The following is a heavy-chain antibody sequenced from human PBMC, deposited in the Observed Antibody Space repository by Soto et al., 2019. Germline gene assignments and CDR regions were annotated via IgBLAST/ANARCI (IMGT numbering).Heavy chain of an antibody. CDR3: AKYSSPGWFGVPGY. Sequence: EVQLLESGGGLVQPGGSLRLSCAASGFTFSSYAMSWVRQAPGKGLEWVSAISGSGGSTYYADSVKGRFTISRDNSKNTLYLQMNRLGGEDTAVYYCAKYSSPGWFGVPGYWGQGTLVTVSS. V-gene: IGHV3-23*01. CDR1: GFTFSSYA. J-gene: IGHJ4*02. D-gene: IGHD3-10*01. CDR2: ISGSGGST.